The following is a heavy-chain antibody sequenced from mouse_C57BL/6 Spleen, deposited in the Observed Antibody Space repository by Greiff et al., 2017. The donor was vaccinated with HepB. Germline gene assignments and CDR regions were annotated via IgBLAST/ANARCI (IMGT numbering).Heavy chain of an antibody. V-gene: IGHV1-61*01. D-gene: IGHD2-2*01. J-gene: IGHJ2*01. CDR3: AREGVTLDY. Sequence: VQLQQPGAELVRPGSSVKLSCKASGYTFTSYWMDWVKQRPGQGLEWIGNIYPSDSETHYNQKFKDKATLTVDKYASTDYIQLSSLTTEDSAVYYCAREGVTLDYWGQGTTLTVSS. CDR2: IYPSDSET. CDR1: GYTFTSYW.